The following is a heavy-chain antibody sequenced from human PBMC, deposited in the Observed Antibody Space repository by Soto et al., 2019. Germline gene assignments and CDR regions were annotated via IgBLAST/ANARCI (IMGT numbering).Heavy chain of an antibody. J-gene: IGHJ6*02. CDR3: ARSQGSSTSLEIYYYYYYGMDV. V-gene: IGHV1-69*01. D-gene: IGHD2-2*01. CDR2: IIPIPGTA. Sequence: QVQLVQSGAEVKKPGSSVKVSCKASGGTFGSYAISWVRQAPGQGLEWMGGIIPIPGTANYAQKFQGRVTIAADESTSTAYMALTRLRSEDTALYYCARSQGSSTSLEIYYYYYYGMDVWGQGTTVTVSS. CDR1: GGTFGSYA.